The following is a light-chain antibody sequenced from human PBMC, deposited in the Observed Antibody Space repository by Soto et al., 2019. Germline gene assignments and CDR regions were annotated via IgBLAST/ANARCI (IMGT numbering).Light chain of an antibody. J-gene: IGLJ1*01. CDR3: NSYTTNNAFG. Sequence: QSVLTQPAAVSGSPGQSITISCTGTSGDIDTYDFVSWYQVHPGKAPKLMIYDVTYRPSGVSDRFTGSRSDNAASLTISGLQPEDEAVYYCNSYTTNNAFGFGTGTKVTVL. CDR1: SGDIDTYDF. CDR2: DVT. V-gene: IGLV2-14*03.